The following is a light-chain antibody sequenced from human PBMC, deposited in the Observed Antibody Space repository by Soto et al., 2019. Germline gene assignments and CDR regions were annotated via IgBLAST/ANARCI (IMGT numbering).Light chain of an antibody. CDR3: QSYDSSRSGYVV. Sequence: QSVLTQPPSVSGAPGQRVTISCTGSSSNIGAGYDVYWYQQLPGTAPKLLIYGNSNRPSGVPDRFSGSKSGTSASLAITGLQAEDEADYYCQSYDSSRSGYVVFGGGTKLTVL. CDR2: GNS. V-gene: IGLV1-40*01. J-gene: IGLJ2*01. CDR1: SSNIGAGYD.